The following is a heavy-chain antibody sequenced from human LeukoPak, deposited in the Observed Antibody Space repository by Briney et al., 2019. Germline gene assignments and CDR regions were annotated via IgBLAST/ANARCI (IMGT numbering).Heavy chain of an antibody. J-gene: IGHJ4*02. D-gene: IGHD3-22*01. V-gene: IGHV1-69*13. Sequence: ASVKVSCKASGGTFSSHAISWVRHAPGQGLEWMGGIIPIFGTANYAQKFQGRVTITADESTSTAYMELSSLRSEDTAVYYCARDSDSSGYFVKFDYWGQGTLVTVSS. CDR3: ARDSDSSGYFVKFDY. CDR2: IIPIFGTA. CDR1: GGTFSSHA.